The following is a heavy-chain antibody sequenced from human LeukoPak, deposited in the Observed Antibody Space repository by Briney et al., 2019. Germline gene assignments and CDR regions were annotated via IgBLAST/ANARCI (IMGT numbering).Heavy chain of an antibody. D-gene: IGHD2-21*02. Sequence: TGGSLRLSCTASGFTFSDYYMSWIRQAPGKGLEWISYISSGGSTIYYADSVKGRFTISRDNAKNSLYLQMNSLRAEDTAVYYCARIFDYCGGDCEESYYYGMDVWGQGTTVTVSS. CDR2: ISSGGSTI. CDR3: ARIFDYCGGDCEESYYYGMDV. CDR1: GFTFSDYY. J-gene: IGHJ6*02. V-gene: IGHV3-11*04.